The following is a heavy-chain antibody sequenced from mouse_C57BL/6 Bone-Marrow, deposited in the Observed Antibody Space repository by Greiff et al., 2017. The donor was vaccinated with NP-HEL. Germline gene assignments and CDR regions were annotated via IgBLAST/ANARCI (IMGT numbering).Heavy chain of an antibody. D-gene: IGHD2-4*01. CDR2: ISGGGGNT. J-gene: IGHJ3*01. Sequence: EVQLVESGGGLVKPGGSLKLSCAASGFTFSSYTMSWVRQTPEKRLEWVATISGGGGNTYYPDSVKGRFTISRDNAKNTLYLQMSSLRSEDTALYYCARIYYDYDGFAYWGQGTLVTVSA. CDR3: ARIYYDYDGFAY. CDR1: GFTFSSYT. V-gene: IGHV5-9*01.